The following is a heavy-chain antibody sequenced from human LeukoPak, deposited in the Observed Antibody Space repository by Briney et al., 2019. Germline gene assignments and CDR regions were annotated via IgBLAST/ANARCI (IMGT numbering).Heavy chain of an antibody. V-gene: IGHV3-21*01. D-gene: IGHD1-20*01. CDR2: ISSSSSYI. J-gene: IGHJ4*02. Sequence: GGSLRLSCAASGFTFSSYSTNWVRQAPGKGLEWVSSISSSSSYIYYADSVKGRFTISRDNAKNSLYLQMNSLRAEDTAVYYCASRRNNWNAVLGGQETRVTVPS. CDR3: ASRRNNWNAVL. CDR1: GFTFSSYS.